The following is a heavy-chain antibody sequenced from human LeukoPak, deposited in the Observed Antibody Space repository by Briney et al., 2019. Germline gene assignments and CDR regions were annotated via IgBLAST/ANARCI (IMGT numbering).Heavy chain of an antibody. CDR3: ARGERHCTASNCFFSFDY. CDR1: GFTFSSYA. CDR2: VSFDGSNK. D-gene: IGHD2-15*01. J-gene: IGHJ4*02. Sequence: GGSLRLSCAASGFTFSSYAMSWVRQAPGKGLEWVAVVSFDGSNKFYADSVKGRFTISRDNSKNTLYLQMDSLRAEDTAVFYCARGERHCTASNCFFSFDYWGQGTLVTVSS. V-gene: IGHV3-30*04.